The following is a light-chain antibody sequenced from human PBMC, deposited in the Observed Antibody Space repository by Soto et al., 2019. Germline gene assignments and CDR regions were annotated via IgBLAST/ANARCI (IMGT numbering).Light chain of an antibody. CDR3: QHRSNWPLYT. V-gene: IGKV3-11*01. Sequence: EIVLTQSPATLSLSPGERATLSCRASQSVTSHLAWYQQKPGQAPRLLIYDASNRATDIPARFSGSGSGTDFTLTISNLEPEDFAVYHYQHRSNWPLYTFGQGTKLEIK. J-gene: IGKJ2*01. CDR2: DAS. CDR1: QSVTSH.